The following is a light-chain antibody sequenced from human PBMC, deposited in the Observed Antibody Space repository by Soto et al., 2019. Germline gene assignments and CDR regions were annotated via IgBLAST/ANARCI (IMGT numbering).Light chain of an antibody. J-gene: IGLJ1*01. CDR3: SSYTSSSTYV. Sequence: QSVLTQPASVSGSLGQSITISCTGTGNDVGGYKYVSWYQQHPGKAPKLIIYAVNNRPSGVSSRFSGSKSGNTASLTISGLQAEDEADYYCSSYTSSSTYVFGTGTKLTVL. CDR1: GNDVGGYKY. V-gene: IGLV2-14*01. CDR2: AVN.